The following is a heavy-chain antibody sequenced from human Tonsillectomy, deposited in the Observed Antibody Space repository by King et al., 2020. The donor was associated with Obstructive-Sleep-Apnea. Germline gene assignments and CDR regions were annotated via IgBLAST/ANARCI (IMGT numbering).Heavy chain of an antibody. CDR1: GFTFSTYT. Sequence: VQLVESGGGVVQPGRSLRLSCAASGFTFSTYTMHWVRQGPGKGLEWVAVISYDGSDKYYADSVKGRFTISRDNSENTLDLQMNSLRPEDTAVYYCARDEAVVVPPTMSGALDIWGQGTVVIVSS. V-gene: IGHV3-30*04. CDR2: ISYDGSDK. D-gene: IGHD2-2*01. J-gene: IGHJ3*02. CDR3: ARDEAVVVPPTMSGALDI.